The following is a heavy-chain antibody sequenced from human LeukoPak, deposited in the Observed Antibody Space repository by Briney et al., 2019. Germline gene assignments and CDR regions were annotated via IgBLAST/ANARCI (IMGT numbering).Heavy chain of an antibody. CDR1: GGSISSYY. CDR3: ARVVYYDSSVFDY. J-gene: IGHJ4*02. Sequence: SETLSLTCTVSGGSISSYYWSWIRQSPGKGLEWIGYIYYSGSTNYNPSLKSRVTISVDTSKNQCSLILNSVTAADTAVYYCARVVYYDSSVFDYWGQGTLVTVSP. D-gene: IGHD3-22*01. V-gene: IGHV4-59*01. CDR2: IYYSGST.